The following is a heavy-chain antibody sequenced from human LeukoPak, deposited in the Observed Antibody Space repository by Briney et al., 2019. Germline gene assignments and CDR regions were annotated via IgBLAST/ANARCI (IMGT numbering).Heavy chain of an antibody. CDR2: IKEDGREK. V-gene: IGHV3-7*01. CDR3: ARAVTTALHY. CDR1: GFTFDDYG. D-gene: IGHD4-17*01. J-gene: IGHJ4*02. Sequence: QTGGSLRLSCAASGFTFDDYGMSWVRQAPGEGLGWVANIKEDGREKKYVDYVKGRFTISRHNAKNSLYLQMNSLGAEDTAVYYCARAVTTALHYWGQGTLVTVSS.